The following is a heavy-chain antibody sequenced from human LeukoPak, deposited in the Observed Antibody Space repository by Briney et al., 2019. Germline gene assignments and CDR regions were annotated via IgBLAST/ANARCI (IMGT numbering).Heavy chain of an antibody. Sequence: GGSLRLSCAASGLTFRSYAMTWVRQAPGKGVEWVSTISGSGDTTYFADSVKGRFTISRDNSKNRLYLQMNSLRDEDTAVYYCAKDRGYNYPFRYFDYWGQGTLITVSS. V-gene: IGHV3-23*01. D-gene: IGHD5-24*01. CDR3: AKDRGYNYPFRYFDY. CDR1: GLTFRSYA. J-gene: IGHJ4*02. CDR2: ISGSGDTT.